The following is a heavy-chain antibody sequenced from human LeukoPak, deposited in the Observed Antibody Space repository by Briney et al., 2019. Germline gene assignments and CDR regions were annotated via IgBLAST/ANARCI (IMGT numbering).Heavy chain of an antibody. CDR2: IKGDESDR. Sequence: PGGSLRLSCEASGFTFSDYWIIWVRQAPGKGLEWVADIKGDESDRFYVDSVRGRFSISRDNAKNSLYLHMNSLRVEDTALYYCARLYVDPMTTTSYYFDSWGQGTLVTVSS. D-gene: IGHD4-17*01. V-gene: IGHV3-7*01. CDR3: ARLYVDPMTTTSYYFDS. CDR1: GFTFSDYW. J-gene: IGHJ4*02.